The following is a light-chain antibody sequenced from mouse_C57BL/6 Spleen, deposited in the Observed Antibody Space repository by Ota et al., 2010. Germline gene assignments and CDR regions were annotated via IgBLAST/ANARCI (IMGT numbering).Light chain of an antibody. CDR3: QNDYSYPPT. Sequence: DIVMTQSPSSLTVTAGEKVTMSCKSSQSLLNSGNQKNYLTWYQQKPGQPPKLLIYWASTRESGVPDRFTGSGSGTDFTLTISSVQAEDLAVYYCQNDYSYPPTFGSGTKLEI. CDR2: WAS. CDR1: QSLLNSGNQKNY. V-gene: IGKV8-19*01. J-gene: IGKJ4*01.